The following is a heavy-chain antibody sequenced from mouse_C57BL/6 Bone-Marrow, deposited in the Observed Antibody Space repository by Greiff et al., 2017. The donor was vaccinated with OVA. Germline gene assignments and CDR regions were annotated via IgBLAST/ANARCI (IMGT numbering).Heavy chain of an antibody. CDR1: GYTFTGYY. D-gene: IGHD1-1*01. Sequence: EVQLQQSGPVLVKPGASVKMSCKASGYTFTGYYMNWVKQSHGKSLEWIGVINPYNGGTSYNQKFKGKATLTVDKSSSTAYMELNSLTSEDSAVYYCASLYGSSFYYAMDYWGQGTSVTVSS. CDR2: INPYNGGT. V-gene: IGHV1-19*01. J-gene: IGHJ4*01. CDR3: ASLYGSSFYYAMDY.